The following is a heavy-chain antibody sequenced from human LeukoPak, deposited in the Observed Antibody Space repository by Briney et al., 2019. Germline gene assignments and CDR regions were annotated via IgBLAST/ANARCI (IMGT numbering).Heavy chain of an antibody. CDR1: GGSFSGYY. D-gene: IGHD2-21*01. Sequence: SETLSLTCAVYGGSFSGYYWSWIRQPPGKGLEWIGEINHSGSTNYNPSLKSRVTISVDTSKDQFSLKLSSVTAADTAVYYCARDIIADGPFDYWGQGTLVTVSS. V-gene: IGHV4-34*01. CDR3: ARDIIADGPFDY. CDR2: INHSGST. J-gene: IGHJ4*02.